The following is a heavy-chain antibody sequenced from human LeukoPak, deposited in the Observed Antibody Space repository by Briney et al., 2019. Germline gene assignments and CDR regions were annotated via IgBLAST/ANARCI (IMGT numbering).Heavy chain of an antibody. CDR3: AKGVVGGYYSGGGDY. CDR2: IRYDGSYK. V-gene: IGHV3-30*02. CDR1: GFTFSIYG. Sequence: GGSLRLSCAASGFTFSIYGMHWVRQAPGKGLEWVAFIRYDGSYKYYADSVKGRFTISRDNSKNTLFLQMNRLRPKDTALYYCAKGVVGGYYSGGGDYWGQGTLVTVSS. J-gene: IGHJ4*02. D-gene: IGHD2-15*01.